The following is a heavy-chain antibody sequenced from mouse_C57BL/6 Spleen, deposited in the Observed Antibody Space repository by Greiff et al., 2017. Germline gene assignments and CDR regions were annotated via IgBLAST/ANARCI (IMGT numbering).Heavy chain of an antibody. V-gene: IGHV1-76*01. CDR2: IYPGSGNT. D-gene: IGHD1-1*01. CDR3: ARRRNYSGSSYLYFYV. CDR1: GYTFTDYY. Sequence: QVQLKESGAELVRPGASVKLSCKASGYTFTDYYINWVKQRPGQGLEWIARIYPGSGNTYYNEKFKGKATLTAEKTSSTAYMQLSSLTSEDAAVYFCARRRNYSGSSYLYFYVWGTGTTVTVAT. J-gene: IGHJ1*03.